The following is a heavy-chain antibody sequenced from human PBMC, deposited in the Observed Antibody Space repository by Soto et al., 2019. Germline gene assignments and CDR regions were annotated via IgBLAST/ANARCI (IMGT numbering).Heavy chain of an antibody. CDR3: ARYCSGGSCYSQLLTHDAFDI. J-gene: IGHJ3*02. Sequence: SETLSLTCTVSGGSISSYYWSWIRQPPGKGLEWIGYIYYSGSTNYNPSLKSRVTISVDTSKNQFSLKLSSVTAADTAVYYCARYCSGGSCYSQLLTHDAFDIWGQGTMVTVSS. CDR2: IYYSGST. CDR1: GGSISSYY. V-gene: IGHV4-59*01. D-gene: IGHD2-15*01.